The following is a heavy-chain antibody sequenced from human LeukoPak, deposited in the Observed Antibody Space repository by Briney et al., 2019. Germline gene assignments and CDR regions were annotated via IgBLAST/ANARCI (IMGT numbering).Heavy chain of an antibody. Sequence: GGSLRLSCAASGFTFSSYSMHWVRQAPGKGLEWVSSISTTTYTYYADSVKGRFTISRDNAKNTLYLQMNSLRAEDTGVYYCARGNYFDYWGQGTLVTVSS. CDR1: GFTFSSYS. J-gene: IGHJ4*02. D-gene: IGHD3-10*01. CDR2: ISTTTYT. V-gene: IGHV3-21*01. CDR3: ARGNYFDY.